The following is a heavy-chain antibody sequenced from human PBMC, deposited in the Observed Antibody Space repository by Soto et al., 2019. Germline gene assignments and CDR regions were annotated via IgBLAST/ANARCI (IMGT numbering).Heavy chain of an antibody. J-gene: IGHJ5*02. CDR2: IYPDDSDT. CDR3: ARLEWLSLAAWFDP. CDR1: GYSFTNYW. V-gene: IGHV5-51*01. D-gene: IGHD3-3*01. Sequence: PRESLKISCTGSGYSFTNYWIGWVRQMPGKGLEWMGMIYPDDSDTKYSPSFQGQVTFSADKSINTAYLQWSSLKASDTAIYYCARLEWLSLAAWFDPWGQGTLVTVSS.